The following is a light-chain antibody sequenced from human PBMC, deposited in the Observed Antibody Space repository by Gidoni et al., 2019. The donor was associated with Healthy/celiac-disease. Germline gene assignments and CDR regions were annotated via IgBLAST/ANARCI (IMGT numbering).Light chain of an antibody. CDR2: KAS. CDR3: QQYNSYPFT. J-gene: IGKJ3*01. Sequence: DIQMTQSPSTLSASVGARVTITCRASQRISSWLAWYQQKPGKAPKLLLYKASSLESVVPSWFSGSGSGTEFTLTICSLQPDDFATDYCQQYNSYPFTFGPWTKVDIK. V-gene: IGKV1-5*03. CDR1: QRISSW.